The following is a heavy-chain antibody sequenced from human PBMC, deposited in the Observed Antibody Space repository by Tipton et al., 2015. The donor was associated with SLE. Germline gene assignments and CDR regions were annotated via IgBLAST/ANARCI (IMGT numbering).Heavy chain of an antibody. D-gene: IGHD2-8*01. V-gene: IGHV4-39*07. CDR1: GGSIRSSRHF. J-gene: IGHJ4*02. CDR3: ARGYCSDGVCYGFGFFDY. Sequence: TLSLTCTVSGGSIRSSRHFWGWIRQPPGKGLEWIGVLYYSGNTYYNPSLKSPVTLSIDTSKNQFSLKMRSVTAADTAVYFCARGYCSDGVCYGFGFFDYWGQGTPVNVS. CDR2: LYYSGNT.